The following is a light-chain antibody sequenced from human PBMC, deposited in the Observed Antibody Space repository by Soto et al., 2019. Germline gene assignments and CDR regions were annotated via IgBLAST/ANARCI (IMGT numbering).Light chain of an antibody. CDR1: SSNIGAGYD. Sequence: QSVLTQPPSVSGAPGQRVTISCTGSSSNIGAGYDVHSYQQLPGTAPKRLIYGNSNRPSGVPDRFSGSKSGTSASLAITGLQAEDEADYYCQSYDSSLSGSKFGGGTKVTVL. CDR3: QSYDSSLSGSK. V-gene: IGLV1-40*01. CDR2: GNS. J-gene: IGLJ2*01.